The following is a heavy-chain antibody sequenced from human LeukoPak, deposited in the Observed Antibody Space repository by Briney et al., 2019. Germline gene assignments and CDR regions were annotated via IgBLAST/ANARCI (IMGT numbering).Heavy chain of an antibody. D-gene: IGHD6-6*01. CDR1: GGSISSGGYY. V-gene: IGHV4-30-2*01. J-gene: IGHJ6*03. Sequence: PSETLSLTCTVSGGSISSGGYYWSWIRQPPGKGLEWIGYIYHSGSTYYNPSLKSRVTISVDRSKNQFPLKLSSVTAADTAVYYCARDTLIAARDYYYMDVWGKGTTVTVSS. CDR3: ARDTLIAARDYYYMDV. CDR2: IYHSGST.